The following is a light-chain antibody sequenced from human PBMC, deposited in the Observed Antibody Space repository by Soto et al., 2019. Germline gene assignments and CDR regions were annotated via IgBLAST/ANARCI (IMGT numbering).Light chain of an antibody. V-gene: IGKV3D-7*01. CDR1: QSVSSSY. Sequence: PGERVTLSCRASQSVSSSYLTWYQQKPGQAPRLLIYGASTRATGIPARFSGSASGTDFTLTISSLQPEDFAVYYCQQDYNWYTFCQGTKLKIK. CDR3: QQDYNWYT. CDR2: GAS. J-gene: IGKJ2*01.